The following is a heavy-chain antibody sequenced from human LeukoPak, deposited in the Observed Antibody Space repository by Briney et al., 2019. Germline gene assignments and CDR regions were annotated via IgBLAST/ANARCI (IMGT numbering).Heavy chain of an antibody. CDR3: ASSAWLGPFDY. CDR1: GFTFSSYE. Sequence: PGGSLRLSCAASGFTFSSYEMNWVRQAPGKGLEWVSYISSSGSTIYYADSVKGRFTISRDNAKNSLYLQMNSLRAEDTAVYYCASSAWLGPFDYWGQGTLVTVSS. CDR2: ISSSGSTI. V-gene: IGHV3-48*03. D-gene: IGHD3/OR15-3a*01. J-gene: IGHJ4*02.